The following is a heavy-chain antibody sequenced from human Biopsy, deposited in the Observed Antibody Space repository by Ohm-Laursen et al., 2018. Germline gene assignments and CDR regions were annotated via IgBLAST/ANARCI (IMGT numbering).Heavy chain of an antibody. J-gene: IGHJ6*02. CDR2: IYYSGST. CDR3: ARAKNSTGWPYYYFYGMDV. V-gene: IGHV4-59*13. D-gene: IGHD2/OR15-2a*01. CDR1: GGSISSDY. Sequence: TLSLTCTVSGGSISSDYWSWIPQTPGKGWVWIGYIYYSGSTNYNPSLKSRVTISVDPSKNQFFLRLNSVTAADTAVYYCARAKNSTGWPYYYFYGMDVWGQGTTVTVSS.